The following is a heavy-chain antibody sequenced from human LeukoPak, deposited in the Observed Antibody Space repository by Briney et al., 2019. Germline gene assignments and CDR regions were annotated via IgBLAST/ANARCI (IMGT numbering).Heavy chain of an antibody. CDR1: GGSISSYY. J-gene: IGHJ4*02. CDR3: ARKGVAPGLFDY. D-gene: IGHD2-8*01. CDR2: IYYSGST. V-gene: IGHV4-59*01. Sequence: QASETLSLTCTVSGGSISSYYWSWLRQPPGEGLEWLGYIYYSGSTNYNPSLKSRVPISVDTSKKQFSLKLSSVTAADTAVYYCARKGVAPGLFDYWGQGTLVTVSS.